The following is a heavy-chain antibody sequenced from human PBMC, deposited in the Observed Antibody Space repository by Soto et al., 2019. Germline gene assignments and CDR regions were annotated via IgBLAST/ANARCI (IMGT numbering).Heavy chain of an antibody. D-gene: IGHD6-19*01. CDR2: INPNSGGT. CDR1: GYTFTGYY. CDR3: ARAYIAVAGDNWFDP. J-gene: IGHJ5*02. Sequence: QVQLVQSGAEVKKPGASVKVSCKASGYTFTGYYMHWVRQAPGQGLEWMGWINPNSGGTNYAQKFKGWVTMTRDTSISTAYMELSRLRSDDTAVYYCARAYIAVAGDNWFDPWGQGTLVTVSS. V-gene: IGHV1-2*04.